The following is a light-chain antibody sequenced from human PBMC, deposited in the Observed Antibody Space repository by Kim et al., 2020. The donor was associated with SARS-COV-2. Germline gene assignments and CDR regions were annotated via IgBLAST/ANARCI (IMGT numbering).Light chain of an antibody. V-gene: IGKV3-20*01. Sequence: EIVLTQSPGTLSLSPGERATLSCRASQIVVNNYLTWYQQKPGQAPRLLIYGISNRAAGIPDRFSGSGSGTDFTLTISRLEPEDSAMYYCFQHYSSPRTFGQGTKVDIK. CDR3: FQHYSSPRT. CDR1: QIVVNNY. J-gene: IGKJ1*01. CDR2: GIS.